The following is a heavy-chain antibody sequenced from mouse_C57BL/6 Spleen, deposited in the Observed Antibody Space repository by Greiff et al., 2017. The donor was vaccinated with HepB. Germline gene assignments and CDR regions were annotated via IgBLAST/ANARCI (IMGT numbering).Heavy chain of an antibody. CDR2: ISDGGSYT. CDR1: GFTFSSYA. V-gene: IGHV5-4*01. CDR3: AREAYSPRGYFDY. D-gene: IGHD2-12*01. Sequence: EVKLMESGGGLVKPGGSLKLSCAASGFTFSSYAMSWVRQTPEKRLEWVATISDGGSYTYYPDNVKGRFTISRDNAKNNLYLQMSHLKSEDTAMYYCAREAYSPRGYFDYWGQGTTLTVSS. J-gene: IGHJ2*01.